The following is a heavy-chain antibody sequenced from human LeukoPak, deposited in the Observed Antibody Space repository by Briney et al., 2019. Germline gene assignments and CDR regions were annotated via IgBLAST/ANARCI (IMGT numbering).Heavy chain of an antibody. J-gene: IGHJ4*02. D-gene: IGHD1-26*01. CDR2: IYSGGST. V-gene: IGHV3-53*04. CDR3: ASLVGISSGFDY. CDR1: GFTVSSNY. Sequence: GGSLRLSCAASGFTVSSNYMSWVRQAPGKGLEWVSVIYSGGSTYYADSVKGRFTISRHNSKNTLYLQMNSLRAEDTAVYYCASLVGISSGFDYWGQGTPGHRLL.